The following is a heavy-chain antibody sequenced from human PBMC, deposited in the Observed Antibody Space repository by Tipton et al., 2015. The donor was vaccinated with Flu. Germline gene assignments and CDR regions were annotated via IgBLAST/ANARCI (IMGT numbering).Heavy chain of an antibody. CDR3: ASHSYSRGRAGH. CDR1: GYSISSGYY. J-gene: IGHJ4*02. V-gene: IGHV4-38-2*02. CDR2: IDHSGTT. Sequence: LSCTVSGYSISSGYYWGWIRQPPGKGLEWIGGIDHSGTTYYNPSLKSRVTISVDTSKNQFSLKLSSVTAADTAVFYCASHSYSRGRAGHWGQGTLVTVSS. D-gene: IGHD4-11*01.